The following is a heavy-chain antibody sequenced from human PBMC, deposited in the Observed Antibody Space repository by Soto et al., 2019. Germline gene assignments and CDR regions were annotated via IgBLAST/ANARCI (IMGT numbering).Heavy chain of an antibody. V-gene: IGHV3-30*18. CDR1: GFTFSTYG. CDR3: AKDEVRTPSLYAMDV. Sequence: GGSLRLSCAASGFTFSTYGMHWVRQAPGKGLEWVALISYDGSNRNPADSVKGRFTISRDNSKNTLYLQMNSLRVEDTAVYYCAKDEVRTPSLYAMDVWGQGTTVTVSS. D-gene: IGHD3-10*01. CDR2: ISYDGSNR. J-gene: IGHJ6*02.